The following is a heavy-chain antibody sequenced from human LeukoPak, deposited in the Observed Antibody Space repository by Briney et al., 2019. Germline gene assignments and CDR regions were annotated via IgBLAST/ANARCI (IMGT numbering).Heavy chain of an antibody. V-gene: IGHV4-59*11. CDR3: ARVKRWLQSLADY. CDR1: AGSISGHH. CDR2: LYDSVEF. J-gene: IGHJ4*02. D-gene: IGHD5-24*01. Sequence: SETLSLTCTVSAGSISGHHWTWIRQPPGGGREWIGYLYDSVEFNYNPSLKSRVTIWMDMSNNQFSLTMSSVTAADTGVYYCARVKRWLQSLADYWGQGTLVTVSS.